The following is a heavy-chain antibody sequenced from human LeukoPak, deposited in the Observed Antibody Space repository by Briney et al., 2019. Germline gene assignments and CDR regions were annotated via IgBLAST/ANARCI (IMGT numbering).Heavy chain of an antibody. CDR1: GFTFSSYS. Sequence: PGRSLRLSCAASGFTFSSYSMNWVRQAPGKGLEWVSSISSSSNYIYYADSVKGRFTISRDNAKHTLYLQMNSLRAEDTAVYYCAKSYYYNSSGYYRGFFDYWGQGTLVTVSS. J-gene: IGHJ4*02. V-gene: IGHV3-21*04. CDR2: ISSSSNYI. CDR3: AKSYYYNSSGYYRGFFDY. D-gene: IGHD3-22*01.